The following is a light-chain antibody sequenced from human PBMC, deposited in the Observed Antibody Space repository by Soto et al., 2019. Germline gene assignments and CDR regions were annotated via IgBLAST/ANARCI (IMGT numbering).Light chain of an antibody. Sequence: EIQMTQSPSSLSSSIGDRVTITCRASQSVTSNLNCYQQKFGETPNLLINAASTLQGGVPSRFSGSGSGTDFTLTISSLQPEDFATYYCQQYYSSLYTFGQWTKLEV. J-gene: IGKJ2*01. CDR2: AAS. CDR1: QSVTSN. CDR3: QQYYSSLYT. V-gene: IGKV1-39*01.